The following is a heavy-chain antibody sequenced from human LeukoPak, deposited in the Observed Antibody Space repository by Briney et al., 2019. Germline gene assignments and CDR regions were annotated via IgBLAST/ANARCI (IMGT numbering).Heavy chain of an antibody. CDR3: ARVQPAYSTFDC. CDR1: GFTFSTYA. CDR2: ISSNGGNT. Sequence: GGSLRLSCAASGFTFSTYAMHWVRQAPGKGLEYVSAISSNGGNTYYANSVKGRFIISRDNSKHTLYLQMGSLRADDMAVYYCARVQPAYSTFDCWGQGTLVTVSS. V-gene: IGHV3-64*01. D-gene: IGHD6-13*01. J-gene: IGHJ4*02.